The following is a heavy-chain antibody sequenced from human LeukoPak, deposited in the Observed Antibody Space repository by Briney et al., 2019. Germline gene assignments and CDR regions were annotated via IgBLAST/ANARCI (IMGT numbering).Heavy chain of an antibody. J-gene: IGHJ4*02. CDR3: ARLRFLEWEGYYFDY. CDR2: IYYSGST. V-gene: IGHV4-59*01. D-gene: IGHD3-3*01. CDR1: GGSISSYY. Sequence: SETLSLTCTVSGGSISSYYWSWIRQPPGKGLEWIGYIYYSGSTNYNPSLKSRVTISVDTSKNQFSLKLSSVTAADTAVYYCARLRFLEWEGYYFDYWGQGTLVTVSS.